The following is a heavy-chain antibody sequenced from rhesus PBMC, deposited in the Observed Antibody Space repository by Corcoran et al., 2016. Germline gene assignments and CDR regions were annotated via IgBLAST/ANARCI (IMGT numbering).Heavy chain of an antibody. CDR1: GYSISSGYG. J-gene: IGHJ1*01. CDR3: ARSDGSREYFEF. D-gene: IGHD4-29*01. Sequence: QLQLQESGPGLVKPSETLSLTCAVSGYSISSGYGWSWIRQPPGKGLEGIGDISYVGGTSCNPSRKSRVTISSDTSKSQFSLKLSSVTAADTAVYYWARSDGSREYFEFWGQGALVTVSS. V-gene: IGHV4-122*02. CDR2: ISYVGGT.